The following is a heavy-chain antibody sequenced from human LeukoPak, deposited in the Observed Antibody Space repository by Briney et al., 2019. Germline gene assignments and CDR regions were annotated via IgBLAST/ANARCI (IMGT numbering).Heavy chain of an antibody. V-gene: IGHV1-24*01. J-gene: IGHJ3*02. CDR1: GYTFTELS. CDR3: ATYTMVRGADAFDI. D-gene: IGHD3-10*01. Sequence: GASVKVSCKVSGYTFTELSMHWVRQAPGKGLEWMGGFDREDGESIYAQKFQGRVTMTEDTSTDTAYMELSSLRSEDTAVYYCATYTMVRGADAFDIWGQGTMVTVSS. CDR2: FDREDGES.